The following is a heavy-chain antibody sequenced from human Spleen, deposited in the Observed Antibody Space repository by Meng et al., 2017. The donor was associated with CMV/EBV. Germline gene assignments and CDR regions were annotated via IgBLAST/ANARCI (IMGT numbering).Heavy chain of an antibody. CDR1: GFAFDNYA. V-gene: IGHV3-23*01. Sequence: GESLKISCAASGFAFDNYAMSWVRQAPGKGLEWVSAISGSGRSIYYADSVKGRFTISRDNSKNTLYLQMNSLRAGDTAVYYCASSYSSSWYVFWGQGTLVTVSS. J-gene: IGHJ4*02. D-gene: IGHD6-13*01. CDR3: ASSYSSSWYVF. CDR2: ISGSGRSI.